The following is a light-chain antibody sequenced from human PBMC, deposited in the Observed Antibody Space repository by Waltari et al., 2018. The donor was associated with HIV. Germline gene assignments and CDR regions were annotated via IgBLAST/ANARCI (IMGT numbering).Light chain of an antibody. CDR3: GSWDSSLSALV. CDR1: SSNIENNF. Sequence: QSVLTQPPSVSAAPGQKVTISCSGSSSNIENNFLSWYHQLPGTAPKLLIYDDTKRPSGIPDRFSGSKSGASATLGITGLQTGDEADYYCGSWDSSLSALVFGGGTKLTVL. CDR2: DDT. V-gene: IGLV1-51*01. J-gene: IGLJ2*01.